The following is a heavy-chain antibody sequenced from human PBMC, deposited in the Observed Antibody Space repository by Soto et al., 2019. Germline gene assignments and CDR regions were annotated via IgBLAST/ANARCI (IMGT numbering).Heavy chain of an antibody. CDR1: GGSISSSSYY. J-gene: IGHJ4*02. V-gene: IGHV4-39*01. CDR3: ARHDTVSL. Sequence: LSETLSLTCTVSGGSISSSSYYWGWIRQPPGKGLEWIGSIYYSGSTYYNPSLKSRVTISVDTSKNQFSLKLSSVTAADTAVYYCARHDTVSLWGQGTLVTVSS. CDR2: IYYSGST.